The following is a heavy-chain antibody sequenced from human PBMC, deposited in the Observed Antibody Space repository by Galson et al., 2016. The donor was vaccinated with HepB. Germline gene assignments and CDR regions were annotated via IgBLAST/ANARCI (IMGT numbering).Heavy chain of an antibody. CDR3: ARAIADLKAPYDYYYMYV. D-gene: IGHD2-21*01. CDR1: GYTFTEFY. J-gene: IGHJ6*03. Sequence: SVKVSCKASGYTFTEFYMHWIRQAPGQGLEWMGWINPNSGRTKYAQKFQGRVTISSDTSISTAYMKLSSLTFDDTAVYHCARAIADLKAPYDYYYMYVWGTGTTVAVSS. V-gene: IGHV1-2*02. CDR2: INPNSGRT.